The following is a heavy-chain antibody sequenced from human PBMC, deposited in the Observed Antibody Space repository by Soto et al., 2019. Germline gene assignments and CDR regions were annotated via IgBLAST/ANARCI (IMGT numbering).Heavy chain of an antibody. CDR3: ARGNVVAIDY. D-gene: IGHD2-21*01. CDR2: IYSSRST. V-gene: IGHV4-34*01. CDR1: GESFSGYI. Sequence: SETLSLTCAVYGESFSGYIWTWIRQTPGKGLEWIGSIYSSRSTYYNPSLKSRVTISVDRSKNQFSLKLSSVTAADTAVYYCARGNVVAIDYWGQGTLVTVSS. J-gene: IGHJ4*02.